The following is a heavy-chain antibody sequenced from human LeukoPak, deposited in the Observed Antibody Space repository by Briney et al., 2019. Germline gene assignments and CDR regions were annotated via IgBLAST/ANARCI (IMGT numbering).Heavy chain of an antibody. Sequence: SETLSLTCTVSGGSISSYYWSWIRQPPGKGLEWLGYIYYRGSTNYNASPKSRVIISVDTYNNQFSLKLSSVTAADTAVYYCARTLGYCSSTSCHGPDWFDPWGQGTLVTVSS. D-gene: IGHD2-2*01. CDR2: IYYRGST. V-gene: IGHV4-59*08. CDR1: GGSISSYY. J-gene: IGHJ5*02. CDR3: ARTLGYCSSTSCHGPDWFDP.